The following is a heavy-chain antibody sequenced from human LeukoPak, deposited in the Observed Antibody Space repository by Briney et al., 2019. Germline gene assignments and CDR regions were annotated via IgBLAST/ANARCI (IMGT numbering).Heavy chain of an antibody. CDR2: INPNSGGT. J-gene: IGHJ4*02. Sequence: VASVKVSCKASVYTLTGYYMHWVRQAPGQGLEWMGWINPNSGGTNYAQKFQGRVTMTRDTSISTAYMELSRLGSDDTAVYYCARDGASGYLAVYWRQGTLVTVSS. CDR3: ARDGASGYLAVY. V-gene: IGHV1-2*02. D-gene: IGHD3-3*01. CDR1: VYTLTGYY.